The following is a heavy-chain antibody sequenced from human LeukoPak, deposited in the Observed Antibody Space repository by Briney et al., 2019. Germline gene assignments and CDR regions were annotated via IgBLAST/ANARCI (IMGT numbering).Heavy chain of an antibody. D-gene: IGHD1-7*01. CDR3: ARGNYVDWFDP. CDR2: IYHTGST. V-gene: IGHV4-59*11. J-gene: IGHJ5*02. CDR1: GGSFSNHY. Sequence: SETLSLTCTVSGGSFSNHYWSWIRQPPGKGLEWIGYIYHTGSTNYNPSLKSRVTISVDTSKNQFSLKLSSVTAADTAVYYCARGNYVDWFDPWCQGTQVTVSS.